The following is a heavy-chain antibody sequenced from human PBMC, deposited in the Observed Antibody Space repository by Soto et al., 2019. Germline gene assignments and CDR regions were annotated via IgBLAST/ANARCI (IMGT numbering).Heavy chain of an antibody. J-gene: IGHJ6*02. D-gene: IGHD2-21*01. V-gene: IGHV4-59*01. CDR2: VYHTGRT. CDR1: GSTISSFY. Sequence: QVRLQESGPGLVKPAETLSLLCSVSGSTISSFYWTWIRQSPGKGLEWIGNVYHTGRTTYNPSLKSRLTISVDESKTQFSLTLRSVTAADTAVYYCARENYGDYDRLKSPRYFYYGMDIWGQGTTVTVSS. CDR3: ARENYGDYDRLKSPRYFYYGMDI.